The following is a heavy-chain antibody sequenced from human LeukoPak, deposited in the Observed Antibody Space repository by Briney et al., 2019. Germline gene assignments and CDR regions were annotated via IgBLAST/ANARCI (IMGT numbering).Heavy chain of an antibody. Sequence: GGSLRLSCAVSGFTFSDHFLDWVRQAPGKGLEWVGRSRNKAKSYTTEYAASVKGRFTISRDDSRNSLYLQMNSLETEDTAVYYCVRVGSVSGSDYLDYWGQETLVTVSS. D-gene: IGHD6-19*01. CDR1: GFTFSDHF. CDR3: VRVGSVSGSDYLDY. CDR2: SRNKAKSYTT. V-gene: IGHV3-72*01. J-gene: IGHJ4*02.